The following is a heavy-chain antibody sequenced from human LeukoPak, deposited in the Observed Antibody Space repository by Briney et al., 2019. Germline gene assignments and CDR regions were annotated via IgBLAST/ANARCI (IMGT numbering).Heavy chain of an antibody. V-gene: IGHV4-39*01. D-gene: IGHD3-10*01. Sequence: PSETLSLTCTVSGGSISSSSYYWGWIRQPPGKGLEWIGSIYYSGSTYYNPSLKSRVTISVDTSKNQFSLKLSSVTAADTAVYYCARRRSYYVSGSYYKEPNYYMDVWGKGTTVTISS. CDR1: GGSISSSSYY. CDR2: IYYSGST. CDR3: ARRRSYYVSGSYYKEPNYYMDV. J-gene: IGHJ6*03.